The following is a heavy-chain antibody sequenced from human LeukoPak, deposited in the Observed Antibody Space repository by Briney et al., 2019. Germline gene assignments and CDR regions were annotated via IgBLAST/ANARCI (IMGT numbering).Heavy chain of an antibody. CDR1: GYTFTSYD. Sequence: ASVKVSCKASGYTFTSYDINWVRQATGQGLEWMGWMNPNSGNTGYAQKFQGRVTMTRNTSISTAYMELSSLRSDDTAVYYCARDYYYDSSGYFGYWGQGTLVTVSS. V-gene: IGHV1-8*01. J-gene: IGHJ4*02. CDR3: ARDYYYDSSGYFGY. CDR2: MNPNSGNT. D-gene: IGHD3-22*01.